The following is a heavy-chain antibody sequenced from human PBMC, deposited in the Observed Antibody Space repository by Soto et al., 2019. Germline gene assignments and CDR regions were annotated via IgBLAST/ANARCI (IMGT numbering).Heavy chain of an antibody. Sequence: SETLSLTCTVSGGSISTYYWSWIRQPPGKGLEWIGYIYYSGSTNYNPSLKSRVTVSVDTSKNQFSLKLSSVTAADTAVYYCAREGNSGYYFNWFDTWGQGTLVTVSS. CDR1: GGSISTYY. CDR3: AREGNSGYYFNWFDT. J-gene: IGHJ5*02. D-gene: IGHD3-22*01. CDR2: IYYSGST. V-gene: IGHV4-59*01.